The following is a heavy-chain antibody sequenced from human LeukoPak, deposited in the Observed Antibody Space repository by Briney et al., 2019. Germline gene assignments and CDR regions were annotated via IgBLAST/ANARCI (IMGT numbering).Heavy chain of an antibody. CDR3: ARGSSMVRGVTAPLDY. D-gene: IGHD3-10*01. CDR2: INHSGST. V-gene: IGHV4-34*01. Sequence: SETLSLTCAVYGGSFSGYYWGWIRQPPGKGLEWIGEINHSGSTNYNPSLKSRVTISVDTSKNQFSLELSSVTAADTAVYYCARGSSMVRGVTAPLDYWGQGTLVTVSS. CDR1: GGSFSGYY. J-gene: IGHJ4*02.